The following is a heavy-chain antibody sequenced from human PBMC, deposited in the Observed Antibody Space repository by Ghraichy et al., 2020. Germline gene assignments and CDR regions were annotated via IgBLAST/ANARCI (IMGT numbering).Heavy chain of an antibody. D-gene: IGHD5-12*01. V-gene: IGHV3-23*01. CDR1: GFTFSSHA. CDR3: AKDATTRSPKYNWFDP. CDR2: ISGSGGST. Sequence: GGSLRLSCAASGFTFSSHAMSWVRQAPGKGLEWVSAISGSGGSTYYADSVKGRFTISRDNSKNTLYLQMNSLRAEDTAVYYCAKDATTRSPKYNWFDPWGQGTLVTVSS. J-gene: IGHJ5*02.